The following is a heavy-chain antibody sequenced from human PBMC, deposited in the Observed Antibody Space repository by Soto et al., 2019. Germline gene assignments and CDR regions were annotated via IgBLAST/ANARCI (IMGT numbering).Heavy chain of an antibody. CDR3: ASHTKHRGYCSGGSCYPTLNWFDP. D-gene: IGHD2-15*01. J-gene: IGHJ5*02. Sequence: PSETLSLTCTVSGASISSYYWSWIRQPPGKGLEWIGYIYYSGSTNYNPSLKSRVTISVDTSKNQFSLKLSSVTAADTAVYYCASHTKHRGYCSGGSCYPTLNWFDPWGQGTLVTVSS. CDR1: GASISSYY. V-gene: IGHV4-59*01. CDR2: IYYSGST.